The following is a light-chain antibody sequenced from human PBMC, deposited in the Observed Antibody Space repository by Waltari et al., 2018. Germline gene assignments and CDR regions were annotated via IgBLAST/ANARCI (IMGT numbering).Light chain of an antibody. CDR1: SSNIGSTY. CDR2: RNT. CDR3: ATWDDSLSAWV. J-gene: IGLJ3*02. Sequence: QSVLTQPPSASGTPGQRVTVSCSGSSSNIGSTYVYWYQQLPGTAPRLLIYRNTQRPAGVPDRFSGSKSGTSASLAISGLRSEDEADYYCATWDDSLSAWVFGGGTKLTVL. V-gene: IGLV1-47*01.